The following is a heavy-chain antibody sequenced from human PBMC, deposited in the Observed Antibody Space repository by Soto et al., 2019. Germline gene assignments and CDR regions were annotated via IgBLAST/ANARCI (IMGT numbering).Heavy chain of an antibody. CDR3: ARDYGDYDYYYGMDV. D-gene: IGHD4-17*01. CDR2: IKQDGSEK. Sequence: GGSLRLSCAASGFTFSSHWMSWVRQAPGKGLEWVANIKQDGSEKYYVDSVKGRFTISRDNAKNSLYLQMNSLRAEDTAVYYCARDYGDYDYYYGMDVWGQGTTVTVSS. CDR1: GFTFSSHW. J-gene: IGHJ6*02. V-gene: IGHV3-7*01.